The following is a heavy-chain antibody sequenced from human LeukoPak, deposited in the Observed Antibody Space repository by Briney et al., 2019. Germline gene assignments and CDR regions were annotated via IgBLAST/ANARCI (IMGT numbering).Heavy chain of an antibody. CDR3: ARAVYGYFDF. V-gene: IGHV3-7*04. CDR2: INQDGSEK. J-gene: IGHJ4*02. Sequence: GGSLRLSCATSGFTFSSHWMSWVRQAPGKGLEWVANINQDGSEKYFVDSVKGRFTISRDNAKNSLYLQMSSLRAEDMAVYYCARAVYGYFDFWGQGTLLTVSS. D-gene: IGHD3-10*01. CDR1: GFTFSSHW.